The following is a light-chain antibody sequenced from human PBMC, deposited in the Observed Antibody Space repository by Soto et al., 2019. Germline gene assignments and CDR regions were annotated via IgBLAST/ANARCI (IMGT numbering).Light chain of an antibody. J-gene: IGKJ1*01. CDR2: AAS. CDR1: QIVSSAY. Sequence: EIVLTQSPGTLSLSPGERATLSCRASQIVSSAYLAWYQQRPGQAPRLLIYAASTRATGIPDRFSGSGSGTDFTLTISRLEPEDFAVYYCQQSESSPRTFGQGTKVDIK. CDR3: QQSESSPRT. V-gene: IGKV3-20*01.